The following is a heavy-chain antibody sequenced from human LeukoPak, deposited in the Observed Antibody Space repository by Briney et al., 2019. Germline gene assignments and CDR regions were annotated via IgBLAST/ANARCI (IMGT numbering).Heavy chain of an antibody. Sequence: GASVKVSCKASGYTFTSYGISWVRQAPGQGLEWMGWISAYNGNTNYAQKLQGRVTRTTDTSTSTAYMELRSLRSDDPAVYSCARDEWELLPGGTDYWGQGTLVTVSS. CDR2: ISAYNGNT. D-gene: IGHD1-26*01. CDR1: GYTFTSYG. CDR3: ARDEWELLPGGTDY. J-gene: IGHJ4*02. V-gene: IGHV1-18*01.